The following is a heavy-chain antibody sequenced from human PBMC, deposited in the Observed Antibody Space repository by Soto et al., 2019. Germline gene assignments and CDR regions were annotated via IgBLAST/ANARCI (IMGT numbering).Heavy chain of an antibody. J-gene: IGHJ3*02. CDR3: AKTLEYSSSDDAFDI. CDR2: ISGSGGST. D-gene: IGHD6-6*01. CDR1: GFPFSSYA. V-gene: IGHV3-23*01. Sequence: GGSLRLSCAASGFPFSSYAMSWVRQAPGKGLEWVSAISGSGGSTYYADSVKGRFTISRDNSKNTLYLQMDSLRAEDTAVYYCAKTLEYSSSDDAFDIWGQGTMVTVSS.